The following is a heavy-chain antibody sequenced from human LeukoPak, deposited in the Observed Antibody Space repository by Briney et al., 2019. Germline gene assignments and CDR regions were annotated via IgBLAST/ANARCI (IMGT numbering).Heavy chain of an antibody. Sequence: GGSLRLSCAASGFTFSSYGMHWVRQAPGKGLEWVAFIRYDGSNKYYADSVKGRFTISRDNSKNTLYLQMNSLRAEDTAVYYCAKFAGSTPPGDYWGQGTLVTVSS. CDR2: IRYDGSNK. D-gene: IGHD1-1*01. CDR3: AKFAGSTPPGDY. V-gene: IGHV3-30*02. CDR1: GFTFSSYG. J-gene: IGHJ4*02.